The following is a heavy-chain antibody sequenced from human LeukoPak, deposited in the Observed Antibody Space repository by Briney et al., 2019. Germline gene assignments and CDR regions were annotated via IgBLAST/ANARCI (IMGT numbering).Heavy chain of an antibody. D-gene: IGHD6-19*01. CDR1: GFTFSSYE. CDR3: ARESIAVAGPFDY. J-gene: IGHJ4*02. V-gene: IGHV3-48*03. Sequence: GGSLRLSCAAFGFTFSSYEMNWVRQAPGKGLEWVSYISSSGSTIYYADSVKGRFTISRDNTKNSLYLQMNSLRAEDTAVCYCARESIAVAGPFDYWGQGTLVAVSS. CDR2: ISSSGSTI.